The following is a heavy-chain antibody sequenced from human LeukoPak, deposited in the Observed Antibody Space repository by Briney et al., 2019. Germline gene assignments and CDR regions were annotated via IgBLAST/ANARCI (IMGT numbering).Heavy chain of an antibody. CDR3: AKDRVPVAVYYGMDV. Sequence: GGSLRLSCAASGFTFDDYAMHWVRQTPRKGLEWVSVINWNSGTMGYADSVKGRFTISRDNAKNSLYLQMNSLRAEDTALYYCAKDRVPVAVYYGMDVWGQGTTVTVSS. J-gene: IGHJ6*02. V-gene: IGHV3-9*01. D-gene: IGHD2-2*01. CDR1: GFTFDDYA. CDR2: INWNSGTM.